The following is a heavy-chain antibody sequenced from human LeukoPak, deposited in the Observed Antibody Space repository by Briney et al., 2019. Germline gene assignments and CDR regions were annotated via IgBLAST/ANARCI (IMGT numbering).Heavy chain of an antibody. CDR2: ISGSGGST. CDR3: AAIARPDYYYYYGTDV. CDR1: GFTFSSYA. D-gene: IGHD2-21*01. J-gene: IGHJ6*02. V-gene: IGHV3-23*01. Sequence: GGSLRLSCAASGFTFSSYAMSWVRQAPGKGLEWVSAISGSGGSTYYADSVKGRFTISRDNSKNTLYLQMNSLRAEDTAVYYCAAIARPDYYYYYGTDVWGQGTTVTVSS.